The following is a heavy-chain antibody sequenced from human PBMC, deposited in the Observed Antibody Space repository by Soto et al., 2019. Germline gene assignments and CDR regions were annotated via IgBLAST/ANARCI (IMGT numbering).Heavy chain of an antibody. D-gene: IGHD6-19*01. V-gene: IGHV1-69*01. Sequence: QVQLVQSGAEVKKPGSSVKVSCKASGGTFSSYAISWVRQAPGQGLEWMAVIIPMFSTAGYAQEFQGRVTITAEEYTSTAYMELRRLRSEDTAVNYCAISSKSPSGYFDYWGQGNLVNASS. J-gene: IGHJ4*02. CDR2: IIPMFSTA. CDR3: AISSKSPSGYFDY. CDR1: GGTFSSYA.